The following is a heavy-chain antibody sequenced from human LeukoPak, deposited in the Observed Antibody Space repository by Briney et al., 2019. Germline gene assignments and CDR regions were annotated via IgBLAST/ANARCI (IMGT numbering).Heavy chain of an antibody. CDR3: ARNVGLGAFDI. J-gene: IGHJ3*02. Sequence: SETLSLTCTVSGGSISSYYWSWIRHPAGKGLELIGRIYTSGSTNYNPSLKSRVTMSVDTSKNQFSLKLSSVTAADTAVYYCARNVGLGAFDIWGQGTMVTVSS. V-gene: IGHV4-4*07. CDR2: IYTSGST. D-gene: IGHD3-10*02. CDR1: GGSISSYY.